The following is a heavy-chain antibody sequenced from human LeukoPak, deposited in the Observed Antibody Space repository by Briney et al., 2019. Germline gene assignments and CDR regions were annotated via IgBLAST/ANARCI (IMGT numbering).Heavy chain of an antibody. D-gene: IGHD3-10*01. CDR1: GFSVSSSY. J-gene: IGHJ4*02. V-gene: IGHV3-53*01. CDR2: IYSGDKT. CDR3: ARDLYLSR. Sequence: GGSLRLSCAASGFSVSSSYMSWVRQAPGKGLGWVSVIYSGDKTYYADSVKGRFTISRDNSKNTLYLQMSSLRDEDTAMYYCARDLYLSRWGQGTLVTVSS.